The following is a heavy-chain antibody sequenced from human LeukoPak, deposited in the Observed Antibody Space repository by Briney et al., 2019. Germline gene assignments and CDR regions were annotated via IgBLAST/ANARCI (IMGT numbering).Heavy chain of an antibody. V-gene: IGHV5-51*01. CDR3: ARRSYYDSGGYYYDF. J-gene: IGHJ4*02. CDR1: GYIFTNYW. D-gene: IGHD3-22*01. Sequence: GESLKISCKGSGYIFTNYWIAWVRRMPGKGLEWMGIIYPDDSDTRYSPSFQGQVTSSADKSISTAYLQWSSLKASDTAMYYCARRSYYDSGGYYYDFWGQGTLVTVSS. CDR2: IYPDDSDT.